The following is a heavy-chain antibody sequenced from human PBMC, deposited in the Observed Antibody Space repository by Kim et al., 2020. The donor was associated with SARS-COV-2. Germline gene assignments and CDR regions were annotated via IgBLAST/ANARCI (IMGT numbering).Heavy chain of an antibody. J-gene: IGHJ4*02. CDR1: GFTFSSYS. CDR3: ARAPEYYDFWSGYYTLSSYYFDY. Sequence: GGSLRLSCAASGFTFSSYSMNWVRQAPGKGLEWVSSISSSSSYIYYADSVKGRLTISRDNAKNSLYLQMNSLRAEDTAVYYCARAPEYYDFWSGYYTLSSYYFDYWGQGTLVTVSS. CDR2: ISSSSSYI. V-gene: IGHV3-21*01. D-gene: IGHD3-3*01.